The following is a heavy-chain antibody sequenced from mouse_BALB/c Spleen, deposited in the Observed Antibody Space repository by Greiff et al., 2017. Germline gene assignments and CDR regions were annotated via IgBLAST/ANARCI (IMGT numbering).Heavy chain of an antibody. D-gene: IGHD3-1*01. Sequence: VQLKESGAELVKPGASVKLSCTASGFNIKDTYMHWVKQRPEQGLEWIGRIDPANGNTKYDPKFQGKATITADTSSNTAYLQLSSLTSEDTAVYYCALGDWYFDVWGAGTTVTVSS. CDR3: ALGDWYFDV. CDR1: GFNIKDTY. J-gene: IGHJ1*01. V-gene: IGHV14-3*02. CDR2: IDPANGNT.